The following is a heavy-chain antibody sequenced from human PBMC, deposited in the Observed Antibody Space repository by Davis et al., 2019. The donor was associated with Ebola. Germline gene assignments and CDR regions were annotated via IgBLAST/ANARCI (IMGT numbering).Heavy chain of an antibody. CDR3: ARELDYSNPTYYYYYGMDV. CDR2: IKQDGSEE. D-gene: IGHD4-11*01. CDR1: GFTFSSYW. J-gene: IGHJ6*02. Sequence: GGSLRLSCAASGFTFSSYWMSWVRQAPGKGLEWVANIKQDGSEEYYVDSVKGRFTISRDNAKNSLYLQMNSLRAEDTAVYYCARELDYSNPTYYYYYGMDVWGQGTTVTVSS. V-gene: IGHV3-7*01.